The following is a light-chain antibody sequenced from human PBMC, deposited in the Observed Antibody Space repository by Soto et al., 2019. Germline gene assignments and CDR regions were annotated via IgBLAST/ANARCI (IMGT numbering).Light chain of an antibody. V-gene: IGKV3-15*01. CDR3: QQYNNWHLT. Sequence: EIVMTQSPATLSVSPGERATLSCRASQSVSSNLAWYQQKPGQAPRLLIYGASSRATGIQVRFSGSGSGTEFTLTIRSLQSEDFAVYYCQQYNNWHLTFGQGKRLEI. CDR2: GAS. CDR1: QSVSSN. J-gene: IGKJ5*01.